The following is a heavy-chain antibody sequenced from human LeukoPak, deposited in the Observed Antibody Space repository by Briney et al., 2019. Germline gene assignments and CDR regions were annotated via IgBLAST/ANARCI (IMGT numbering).Heavy chain of an antibody. D-gene: IGHD5-18*01. Sequence: SEPLSLTCTVSGGSISSGSYYWSWIRQPAGKGLEWIGHIYTSGSTSYNPSLKSRVAISIDTSKNQFSLQLNSVTPEDTAVYYCARDLLVDTAMLKDYYYMDVWGKGTTVTVSS. CDR2: IYTSGST. CDR3: ARDLLVDTAMLKDYYYMDV. V-gene: IGHV4-61*09. J-gene: IGHJ6*03. CDR1: GGSISSGSYY.